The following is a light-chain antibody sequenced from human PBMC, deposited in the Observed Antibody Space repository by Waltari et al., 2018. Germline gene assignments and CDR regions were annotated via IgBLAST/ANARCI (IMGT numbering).Light chain of an antibody. CDR1: SNDVGGYDY. Sequence: QSALTQPASVSGSPGQSITIPCTGTSNDVGGYDYVPWYQQHPDKAPKLVIFDVSNRPSGVSRRFSASKSGNTASLTISGLQAEDEAVYYCNSYSSTTTLVFGGGTKVTVL. J-gene: IGLJ2*01. V-gene: IGLV2-14*03. CDR3: NSYSSTTTLV. CDR2: DVS.